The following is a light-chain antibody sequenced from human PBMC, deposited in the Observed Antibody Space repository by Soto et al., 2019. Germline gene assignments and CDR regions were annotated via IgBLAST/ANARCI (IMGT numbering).Light chain of an antibody. CDR2: AAS. J-gene: IGKJ1*01. CDR3: QQYNNWPPWT. Sequence: DIQLTQSPSFLSASVGDRVTITCRASQGITNHLAWYQQKPGKAPKLLIYAASTLQSGVPSRFSGSGSGTEFTLTISSLQSEDFAVYYCQQYNNWPPWTFGQGTKVEIK. V-gene: IGKV1-9*01. CDR1: QGITNH.